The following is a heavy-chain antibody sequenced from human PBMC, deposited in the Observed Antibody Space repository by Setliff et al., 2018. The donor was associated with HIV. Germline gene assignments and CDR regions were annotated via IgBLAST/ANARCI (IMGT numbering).Heavy chain of an antibody. J-gene: IGHJ5*02. CDR1: GYTFTGYA. V-gene: IGHV1-3*01. D-gene: IGHD6-19*01. Sequence: ASVKVSCKASGYTFTGYAMHWVRQAPGQRLEWMGWINAGNGNTIYSQKFQGRVTIIGDTSASIAYMELRSLKSEDTAVYYCAKEGQWLVRTLNWFDPWGQGTLVTVSS. CDR3: AKEGQWLVRTLNWFDP. CDR2: INAGNGNT.